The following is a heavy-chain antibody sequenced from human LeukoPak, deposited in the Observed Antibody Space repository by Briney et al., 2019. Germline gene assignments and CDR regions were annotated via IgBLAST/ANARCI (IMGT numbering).Heavy chain of an antibody. V-gene: IGHV4-30-2*01. CDR2: IYHSGST. D-gene: IGHD3-10*01. Sequence: KASQTLSLTCAVSGGSISSGGYSWSWIRQPPGKGLEWIGYIYHSGSTYYNPSLKSRVTISVDRSKNQFSLKLSSVTAADTAVYYCARVSSGSPDYWGQGTLVTVSS. CDR1: GGSISSGGYS. J-gene: IGHJ4*02. CDR3: ARVSSGSPDY.